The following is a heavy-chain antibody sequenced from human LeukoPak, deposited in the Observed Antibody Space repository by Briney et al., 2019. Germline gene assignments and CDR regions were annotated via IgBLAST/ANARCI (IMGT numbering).Heavy chain of an antibody. V-gene: IGHV3-9*01. J-gene: IGHJ4*02. Sequence: GGSLRLSCAASGFTFDDYAMHWVRQAPGKGLEWVSGISWNSGSIGYADSVKGRFTISRDNAKNTLYLQMNSLRAEDTAVYYCVRGGPLGNYWGQGTLVAVSS. D-gene: IGHD7-27*01. CDR1: GFTFDDYA. CDR2: ISWNSGSI. CDR3: VRGGPLGNY.